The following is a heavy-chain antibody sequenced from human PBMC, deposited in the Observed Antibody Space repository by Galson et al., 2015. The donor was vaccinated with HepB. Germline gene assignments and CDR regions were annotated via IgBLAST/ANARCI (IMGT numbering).Heavy chain of an antibody. CDR2: INPYNGRI. D-gene: IGHD1-26*01. CDR3: AKDRLALSGEPLGPDY. CDR1: GYTFRRYA. J-gene: IGHJ4*02. Sequence: SVKVSCKASGYTFRRYATSWVRQAPGQGLEWMGWINPYNGRINYAQKLQGRVTMTTDTSTSTAYLELRSLRSDDTAVYYCAKDRLALSGEPLGPDYWGQGTLVTVSS. V-gene: IGHV1-18*01.